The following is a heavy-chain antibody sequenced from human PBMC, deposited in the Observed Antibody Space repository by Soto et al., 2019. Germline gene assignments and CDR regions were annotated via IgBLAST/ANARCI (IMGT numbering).Heavy chain of an antibody. Sequence: GGSLRLSCAASGFTFSHYAMHWVRQAPGKGLQWVSGISWNSGSIDYADTVKGRFTISRDNSKNTLYLQMNSLRAEDTAVYYCARRSCVHNICYGNFYAMGVWGQGTTVTVSS. J-gene: IGHJ6*02. CDR2: ISWNSGSI. V-gene: IGHV3-9*01. D-gene: IGHD2-2*01. CDR1: GFTFSHYA. CDR3: ARRSCVHNICYGNFYAMGV.